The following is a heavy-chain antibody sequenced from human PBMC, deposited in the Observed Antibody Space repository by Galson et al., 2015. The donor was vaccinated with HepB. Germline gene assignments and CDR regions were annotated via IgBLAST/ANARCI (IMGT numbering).Heavy chain of an antibody. CDR3: ARDYKDGFFGEFLGLFDF. CDR1: GFTFSRYA. J-gene: IGHJ4*02. Sequence: SLRLSCAASGFTFSRYAMHWVRQAPGKGLEWVTALSYDGNKKYYADSVKGRFTISRDNSKNTLYLQMDTLRAEDTALYYCARDYKDGFFGEFLGLFDFWGQGALVTVSP. CDR2: LSYDGNKK. V-gene: IGHV3-30-3*01. D-gene: IGHD3-10*01.